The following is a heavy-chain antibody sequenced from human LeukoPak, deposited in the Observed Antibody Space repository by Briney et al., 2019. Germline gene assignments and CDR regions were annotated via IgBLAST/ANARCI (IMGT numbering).Heavy chain of an antibody. CDR1: GFTFSSYG. V-gene: IGHV3-30*18. J-gene: IGHJ6*02. CDR3: AKGRLVSGTYRNYYYYYDMDV. CDR2: ISYDGSDK. Sequence: GGSLRLSCAASGFTFSSYGMHWVRQAPGKGLEWVAVISYDGSDKNYADSVKGRFTISRDNSKNTLYLQMDSLRVEDTAVYYCAKGRLVSGTYRNYYYYYDMDVWGQGTTVTVSS. D-gene: IGHD3-16*02.